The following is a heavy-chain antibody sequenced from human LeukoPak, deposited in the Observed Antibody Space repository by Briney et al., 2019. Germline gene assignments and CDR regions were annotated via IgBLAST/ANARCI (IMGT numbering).Heavy chain of an antibody. V-gene: IGHV1-46*01. J-gene: IGHJ2*01. CDR2: INPSGGST. CDR1: GDTFIGYY. D-gene: IGHD3-16*02. Sequence: ASVKVSCKASGDTFIGYYMHWVRQAPGQGLEWMGIINPSGGSTTYAQKFQGRVTMTRDTSTRTVYMELSSLRSGDTAVYYCATDHTYDYVWGSYRSRYFDLWGRGTLVTVSS. CDR3: ATDHTYDYVWGSYRSRYFDL.